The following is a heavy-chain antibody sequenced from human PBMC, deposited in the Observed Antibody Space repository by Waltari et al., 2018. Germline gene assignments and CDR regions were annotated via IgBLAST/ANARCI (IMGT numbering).Heavy chain of an antibody. V-gene: IGHV3-74*01. CDR2: VKSDGTSP. Sequence: EVQLVESGGGLVQSGGCLRLSCADSGSDYWMDWVRQAPGKGLMWVSRVKSDGTSPTYADSVKGRFTVSRDSAKNMLYLQMNSLRAEDTAVYYCTTNPPGYWGQGTLVTVSS. CDR1: GSDYW. J-gene: IGHJ4*02. CDR3: TTNPPGY.